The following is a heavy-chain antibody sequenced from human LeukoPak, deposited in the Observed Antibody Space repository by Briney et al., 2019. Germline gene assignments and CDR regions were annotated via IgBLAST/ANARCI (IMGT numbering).Heavy chain of an antibody. CDR3: ARYYCIGNYCYSTNWFDP. V-gene: IGHV4-59*12. CDR2: VYSGGRA. Sequence: SETLSLTCAVPGGSINNYYGSWVRQPPGKGRECVGYVYSGGRANFNPSLTSRVTMSVATSKNQFFLELSSVTAADTAVYFCARYYCIGNYCYSTNWFDPWGQGTLVTVSS. D-gene: IGHD2-21*01. J-gene: IGHJ5*02. CDR1: GGSINNYY.